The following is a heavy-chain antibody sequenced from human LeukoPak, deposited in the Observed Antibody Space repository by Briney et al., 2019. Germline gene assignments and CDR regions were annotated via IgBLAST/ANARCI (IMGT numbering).Heavy chain of an antibody. V-gene: IGHV4-30-4*01. J-gene: IGHJ3*02. D-gene: IGHD2-15*01. Sequence: PSETLSLTCTVSGGSISSDDYYWSWIRQPPGKGLEWIGYIYYSGSTYYNPSLKSRVAISVDTSKNQFSLKLSSVTAADTAVYYCARYCSGVNCYYNTFDIWGQGTMVTVSS. CDR2: IYYSGST. CDR3: ARYCSGVNCYYNTFDI. CDR1: GGSISSDDYY.